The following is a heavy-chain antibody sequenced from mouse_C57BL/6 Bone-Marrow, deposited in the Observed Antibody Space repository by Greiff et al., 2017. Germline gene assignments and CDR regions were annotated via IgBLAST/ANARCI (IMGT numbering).Heavy chain of an antibody. J-gene: IGHJ2*01. CDR3: ARSGGSGDLDY. V-gene: IGHV1-82*01. CDR1: GYAFSSSW. D-gene: IGHD1-1*01. Sequence: VQLQQSGPELVKPGASVKISCKASGYAFSSSWMNWVKQRPGKGLEWIGRIYPGDGDTNYNGKFKGKATLTADKSSSTAYMQLSSLTSEDSAVYCCARSGGSGDLDYWGQGTTLTVSS. CDR2: IYPGDGDT.